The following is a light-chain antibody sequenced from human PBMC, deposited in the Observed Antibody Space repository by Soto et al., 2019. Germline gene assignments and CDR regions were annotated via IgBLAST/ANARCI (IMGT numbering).Light chain of an antibody. CDR3: QQYGSSPPWT. Sequence: EIVFTQSPVTLSLSPGERATLSCRASESVSSSYLAWYQQKPGQAPRLLIFGASSRATGTPDRFSGSGSGTDFTLTISRLEPEDFAVYYCQQYGSSPPWTFGQGTKVDIK. V-gene: IGKV3-20*01. CDR2: GAS. J-gene: IGKJ1*01. CDR1: ESVSSSY.